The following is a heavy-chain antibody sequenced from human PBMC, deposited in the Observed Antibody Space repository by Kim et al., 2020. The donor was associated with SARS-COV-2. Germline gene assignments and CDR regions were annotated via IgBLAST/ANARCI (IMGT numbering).Heavy chain of an antibody. CDR1: GGSISSSSYY. Sequence: SETLSLTCTVSGGSISSSSYYWGWIRQPPGKGLEWIGSIYYSGSTYYNPSLKSRVTISVDTSKNQFSLKLSSVTAADTAVYYCARILSNTIFGVVIIPMFFDYWGQGTLVTVSS. CDR2: IYYSGST. J-gene: IGHJ4*02. D-gene: IGHD3-3*01. V-gene: IGHV4-39*01. CDR3: ARILSNTIFGVVIIPMFFDY.